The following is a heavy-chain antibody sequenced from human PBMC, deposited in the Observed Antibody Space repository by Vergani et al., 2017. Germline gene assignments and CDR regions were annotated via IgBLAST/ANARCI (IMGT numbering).Heavy chain of an antibody. Sequence: QVQLVQSGAELKKPGSSVTVSFKSSGVTFSSYAISWVRQAPGQGLEWIGRIIPIFGTANYAQKFQGRVTITADESTSTAYMELSSLRSEYTAAYYCARRTMKEEGVWGGMYVWEQGTTVTVSS. D-gene: IGHD3-3*01. CDR1: GVTFSSYA. V-gene: IGHV1-69*13. J-gene: IGHJ6*01. CDR3: ARRTMKEEGVWGGMYV. CDR2: IIPIFGTA.